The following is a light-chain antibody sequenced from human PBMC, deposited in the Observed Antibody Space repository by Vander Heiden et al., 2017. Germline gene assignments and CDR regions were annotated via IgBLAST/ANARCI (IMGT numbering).Light chain of an antibody. CDR3: AAWDDSLNGWV. CDR1: SSNIGSNT. J-gene: IGLJ3*02. Sequence: QSVLTQPPSASGTPGQRVTISCSGSSSNIGSNTVNWYHQLPGTAPKLIIYSNNPRPSGVPDRFSGSKSGTSASLAISGLQSEDEADYYCAAWDDSLNGWVFGGGTKLTVL. CDR2: SNN. V-gene: IGLV1-44*01.